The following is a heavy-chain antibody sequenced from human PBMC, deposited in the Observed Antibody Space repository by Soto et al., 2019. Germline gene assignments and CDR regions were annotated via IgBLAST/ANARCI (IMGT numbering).Heavy chain of an antibody. CDR3: ARSPYYDFWSGYYDYYMDV. J-gene: IGHJ6*03. Sequence: GGSLRLSCAASGFTVSSNYMSWVRQAPGKGLEWVSVIYSGGSTYYADSVKGRLTISRDNSKNTLYLQMNSLRAEDTAVYYCARSPYYDFWSGYYDYYMDVWGKGTTVTVSS. V-gene: IGHV3-66*01. D-gene: IGHD3-3*01. CDR2: IYSGGST. CDR1: GFTVSSNY.